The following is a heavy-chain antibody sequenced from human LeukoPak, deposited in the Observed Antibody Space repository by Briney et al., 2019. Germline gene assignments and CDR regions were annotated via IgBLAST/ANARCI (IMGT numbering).Heavy chain of an antibody. Sequence: SVKVSCKASGGTFNSYAISWVRQAPGQGLEWMGAVIPIFSTTNYAQKFQGRVAITTDESTNTAYMELTSLKSEDTAVYYCARAPPKQLLHLYWGQGTLVTVSS. J-gene: IGHJ4*02. CDR1: GGTFNSYA. CDR3: ARAPPKQLLHLY. D-gene: IGHD6-13*01. V-gene: IGHV1-69*05. CDR2: VIPIFSTT.